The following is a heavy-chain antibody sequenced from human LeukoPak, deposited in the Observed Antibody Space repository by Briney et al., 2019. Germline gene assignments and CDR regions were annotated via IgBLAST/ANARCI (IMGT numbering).Heavy chain of an antibody. D-gene: IGHD4-17*01. J-gene: IGHJ3*02. CDR1: GGSISSYY. V-gene: IGHV4-59*08. CDR3: ARLYGDHGAFDI. Sequence: PSETLSLTCTVSGGSISSYYWSWIRQPPGKGLEWIGCIYYSGSTNYNPSLKSRVTISVDTSKNQFSLKLSSVTAADTAVYYCARLYGDHGAFDIWGQGTMVTVSS. CDR2: IYYSGST.